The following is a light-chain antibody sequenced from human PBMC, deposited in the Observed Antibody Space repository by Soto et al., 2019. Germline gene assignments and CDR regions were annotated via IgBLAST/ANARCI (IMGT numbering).Light chain of an antibody. CDR2: GVT. CDR1: SSDVGGYNY. V-gene: IGLV2-11*01. J-gene: IGLJ1*01. Sequence: QSVLTQPRSVSGSPGQSVTISCTGTSSDVGGYNYVSWYQQHPGKATKLVIYGVTKRPSGVPDRFSGSKSGNTASLTISVLQADDEADYYCCSYAGSHYVFGTGTKVTVL. CDR3: CSYAGSHYV.